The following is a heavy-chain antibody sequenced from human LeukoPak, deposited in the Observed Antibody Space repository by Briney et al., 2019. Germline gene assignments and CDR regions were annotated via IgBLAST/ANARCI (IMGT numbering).Heavy chain of an antibody. D-gene: IGHD6-13*01. CDR1: GYRFTSYW. V-gene: IGHV5-51*01. Sequence: GESLKISCKGSGYRFTSYWIGWVRQMPGKGLEWMGIIYPGDSDTRYSPSFQGQVTISADKSISTAYLQWSSLKASDTAMYYCARQGPYSSSWYWFDPWGQGTLVTVSS. CDR3: ARQGPYSSSWYWFDP. CDR2: IYPGDSDT. J-gene: IGHJ5*02.